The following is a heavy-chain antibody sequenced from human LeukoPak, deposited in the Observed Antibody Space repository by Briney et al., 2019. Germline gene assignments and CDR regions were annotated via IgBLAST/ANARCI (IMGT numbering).Heavy chain of an antibody. J-gene: IGHJ4*02. CDR2: INSDGSST. CDR1: GFTFSSYW. Sequence: GALRLSCAASGFTFSSYWMHWVRQAPGKGLVWVSRINSDGSSTNYADSVKGRFTISRDNAKNTLHLQMNSLRAEDTAVYYCARGARGSGTASDYWGQGTLVTVSS. V-gene: IGHV3-74*01. CDR3: ARGARGSGTASDY. D-gene: IGHD3-10*01.